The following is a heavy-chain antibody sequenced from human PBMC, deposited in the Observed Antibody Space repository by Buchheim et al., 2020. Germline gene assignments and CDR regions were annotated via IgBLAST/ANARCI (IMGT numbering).Heavy chain of an antibody. Sequence: EVQLVESGGGLVQPGGSLRLSCAASGFTVSSNYMSWVRQAPGKGLEWVSVIYSGGSTYYADSVKGRFTISSDNSKNKPHLQMNSLRAEDTAVYYCARARVVTVVPFYFDYWGQGTL. CDR2: IYSGGST. D-gene: IGHD2-15*01. V-gene: IGHV3-66*01. CDR3: ARARVVTVVPFYFDY. CDR1: GFTVSSNY. J-gene: IGHJ4*02.